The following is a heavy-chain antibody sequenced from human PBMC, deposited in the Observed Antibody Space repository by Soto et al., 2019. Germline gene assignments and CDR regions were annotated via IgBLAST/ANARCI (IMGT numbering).Heavy chain of an antibody. J-gene: IGHJ4*02. Sequence: LRLSCAAAGGICGGYGRRWIRQAPGKGLEWVAVIRFDGSNIYYADSVKGRFTISRDNSKNTLYLQMNSLRAEDTAVYYCAGDGVGATVFFGYLAYWGQGALVTVSS. CDR1: GGICGGYG. CDR3: AGDGVGATVFFGYLAY. D-gene: IGHD1-26*01. V-gene: IGHV3-33*01. CDR2: IRFDGSNI.